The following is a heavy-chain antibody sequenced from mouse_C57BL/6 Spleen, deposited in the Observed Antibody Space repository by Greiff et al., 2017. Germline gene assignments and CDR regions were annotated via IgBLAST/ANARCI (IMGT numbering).Heavy chain of an antibody. CDR1: GYSITSGYY. D-gene: IGHD1-1*01. J-gene: IGHJ2*01. CDR3: AGHYYGSSLDY. CDR2: ISYDGSN. Sequence: EVQVVESGPGLVKPSQSLSLTCSVTGYSITSGYYWNWIRQFPGNKLEWMGYISYDGSNNYNPSLKNRISITRDTSKNQFFLKLNSVTTEDTATYYCAGHYYGSSLDYWGQGTTLTVSS. V-gene: IGHV3-6*01.